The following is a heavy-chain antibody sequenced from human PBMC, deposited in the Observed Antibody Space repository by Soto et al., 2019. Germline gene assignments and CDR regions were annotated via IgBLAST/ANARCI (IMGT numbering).Heavy chain of an antibody. CDR1: GGSIGRTNYY. Sequence: QLQLQESGPGLVKPSETLSLTCTVSGGSIGRTNYYWGWIRQPPGKGLEWIGSKVYSGSTHYNPSLKRRVTISLETSMNQFSLRLNSVTAADTAVYYCAGRDGRDGYNSVGYYYYGVDVWGQGTTVIVSS. CDR2: KVYSGST. J-gene: IGHJ6*02. V-gene: IGHV4-39*01. CDR3: AGRDGRDGYNSVGYYYYGVDV. D-gene: IGHD5-12*01.